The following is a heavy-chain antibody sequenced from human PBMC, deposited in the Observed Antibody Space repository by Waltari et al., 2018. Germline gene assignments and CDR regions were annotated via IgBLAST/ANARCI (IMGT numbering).Heavy chain of an antibody. Sequence: QVQLQESGPGLVKPSETLSLTCAVSGYSISSGYYWGWIRQPPGKGLEWIGSIYQSGSTNYNPSLKSRVTISVDKSKNQFSLKRSSVTAADTAVYYCAREGGGDGYNLQAFDIWGQGTMVTVSS. CDR3: AREGGGDGYNLQAFDI. CDR1: GYSISSGYY. CDR2: IYQSGST. D-gene: IGHD5-12*01. J-gene: IGHJ3*02. V-gene: IGHV4-38-2*02.